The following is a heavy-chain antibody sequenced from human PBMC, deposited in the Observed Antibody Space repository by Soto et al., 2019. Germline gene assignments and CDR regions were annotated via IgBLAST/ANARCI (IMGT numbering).Heavy chain of an antibody. CDR3: AIWRFDS. CDR1: AHIVSSNSAA. V-gene: IGHV6-1*01. J-gene: IGHJ4*02. CDR2: TYYRSKWYN. Sequence: SRTLSLSSAIAAHIVSSNSAACNCIRHSPSRGLEWLARTYYRSKWYNDYAVSMRSRITINPDTTKNQFSLQLNSATPEDTAVYYCAIWRFDSWGQGTLVTVSS.